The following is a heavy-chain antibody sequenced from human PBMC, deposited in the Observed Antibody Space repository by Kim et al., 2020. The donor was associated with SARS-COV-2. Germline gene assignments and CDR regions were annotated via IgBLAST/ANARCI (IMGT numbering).Heavy chain of an antibody. Sequence: GESLKISRKGSGYSFTSYWIGWVRQMPGKGLEWMGIIYPGDSDTRYSPSFQGQVTISADKSISTAYLQWSSLKASDTAMYYCARLRRCSGGSCYSSFDYWGQGTLVTVSS. D-gene: IGHD2-15*01. CDR2: IYPGDSDT. V-gene: IGHV5-51*01. CDR3: ARLRRCSGGSCYSSFDY. J-gene: IGHJ4*02. CDR1: GYSFTSYW.